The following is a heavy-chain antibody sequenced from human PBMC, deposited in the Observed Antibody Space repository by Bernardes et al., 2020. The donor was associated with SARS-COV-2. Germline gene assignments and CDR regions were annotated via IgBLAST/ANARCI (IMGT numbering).Heavy chain of an antibody. V-gene: IGHV3-21*01. CDR1: GFNFSSFS. CDR2: IRSSSTYI. D-gene: IGHD3-22*01. CDR3: ARDWSEYYYDSSGYPYYFDY. Sequence: GGSLRLSCAASGFNFSSFSMNWVRQAPGKGLEWVSSIRSSSTYIYYADSVKGRFTISRDNAKNSLYLQMNSLRVEDTAVYYCARDWSEYYYDSSGYPYYFDYWGQGTLVTVSS. J-gene: IGHJ4*02.